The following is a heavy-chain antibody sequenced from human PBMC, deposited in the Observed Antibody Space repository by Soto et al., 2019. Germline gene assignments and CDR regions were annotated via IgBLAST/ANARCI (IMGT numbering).Heavy chain of an antibody. Sequence: PVGSLRLSCAASGFTFSSYSMNWVRQAPGKGLEWVSYISISSDSRYYADSVKGRFTISRDNAKKSLYLQMNSLRDGDTAVYYCAREKFCKNGVCAYHDYGMDVWGQGTTVTVS. J-gene: IGHJ6*02. CDR1: GFTFSSYS. CDR2: ISISSDSR. CDR3: AREKFCKNGVCAYHDYGMDV. D-gene: IGHD2-8*01. V-gene: IGHV3-48*02.